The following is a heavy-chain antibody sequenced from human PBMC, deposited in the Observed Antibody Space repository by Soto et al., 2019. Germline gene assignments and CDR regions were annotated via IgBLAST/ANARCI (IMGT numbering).Heavy chain of an antibody. CDR2: IYYSGST. D-gene: IGHD5-12*01. J-gene: IGHJ6*02. CDR3: ARQPGGFYYYYGMDV. Sequence: SETLSLTCTVSGGSISSSSYYWGWIRQPPAKGLEWIGSIYYSGSTYYNPSLKSRVTISVDTSKNQFSLKLSSVTAADTAVYYCARQPGGFYYYYGMDVWGQGTTVTVS. V-gene: IGHV4-39*01. CDR1: GGSISSSSYY.